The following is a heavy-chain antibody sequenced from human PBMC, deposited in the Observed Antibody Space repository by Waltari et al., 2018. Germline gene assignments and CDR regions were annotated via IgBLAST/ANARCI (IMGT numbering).Heavy chain of an antibody. J-gene: IGHJ4*02. D-gene: IGHD3-10*01. CDR2: IYTSGST. CDR3: ARYYYYGSGTFDY. CDR1: GGSISSGSYY. V-gene: IGHV4-61*02. Sequence: QVQLQESGPGLVKPSQTLSLTCTVSGGSISSGSYYWSWIRQPAGKGLEWIGRIYTSGSTNYNPSLKSRVTISVDTSKNQFSLKLSSVTAADTAVYYCARYYYYGSGTFDYWGQGTLVTVSS.